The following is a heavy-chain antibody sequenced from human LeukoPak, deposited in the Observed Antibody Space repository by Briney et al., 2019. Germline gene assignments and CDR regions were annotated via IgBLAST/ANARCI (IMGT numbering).Heavy chain of an antibody. J-gene: IGHJ5*02. CDR2: INRSGST. CDR3: ARGPDSGSHFAWFDP. Sequence: SVTLSRTCAGYAGTVSGLYWIWVGHRPGMGLEGIGEINRSGSTHCNPSFRSLVTILVDTSRNQFSLKLTSVTAADTAVYYCARGPDSGSHFAWFDPWGQGTLVTVSS. D-gene: IGHD3-10*01. CDR1: AGTVSGLY. V-gene: IGHV4-34*01.